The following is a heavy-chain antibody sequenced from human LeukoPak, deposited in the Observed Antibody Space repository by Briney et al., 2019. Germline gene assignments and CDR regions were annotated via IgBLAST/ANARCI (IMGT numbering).Heavy chain of an antibody. CDR2: IYYSGNT. D-gene: IGHD5-12*01. Sequence: SETLSLTCTVSGGSINRYYWSWTRQPPGKGLEWIGYIYYSGNTNYNPSLKSRVTISVDTSQNQFSLNLSSVTAADTAVYYCARVRYRAYVPRYFFDYWGQGTLVTVSS. J-gene: IGHJ4*02. CDR1: GGSINRYY. CDR3: ARVRYRAYVPRYFFDY. V-gene: IGHV4-59*08.